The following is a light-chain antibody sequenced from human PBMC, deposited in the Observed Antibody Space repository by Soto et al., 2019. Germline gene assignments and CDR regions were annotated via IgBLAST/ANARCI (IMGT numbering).Light chain of an antibody. J-gene: IGLJ2*01. CDR2: QDS. Sequence: SYELTQPPSVSVSPGQTATITCSADKLGDRYTSWYQQKPGQSPVLVIHQDSKRPSGIPERFSGSNSGNTATLTISETLAMDEADYYCQAWDTRSDVVFGGGTKLTVL. CDR1: KLGDRY. V-gene: IGLV3-1*01. CDR3: QAWDTRSDVV.